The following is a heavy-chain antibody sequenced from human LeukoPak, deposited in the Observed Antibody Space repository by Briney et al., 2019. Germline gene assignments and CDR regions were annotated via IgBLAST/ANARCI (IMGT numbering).Heavy chain of an antibody. CDR2: INHSGST. V-gene: IGHV4-34*01. J-gene: IGHJ4*02. Sequence: SETLSLTCAVYGGSFSGYYWSWIRQPPGKGLEWIGEINHSGSTNYNPSLKSRVTISVDTSKNQFSLKLSSVTAADTAVYYCARVDLGRWGQRTLVTVSS. CDR1: GGSFSGYY. CDR3: ARVDLGR. D-gene: IGHD3-16*01.